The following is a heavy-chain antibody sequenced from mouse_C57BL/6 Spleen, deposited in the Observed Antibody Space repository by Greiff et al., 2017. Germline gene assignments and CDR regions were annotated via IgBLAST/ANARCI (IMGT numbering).Heavy chain of an antibody. J-gene: IGHJ2*01. Sequence: VKLQQPGAELVRPGSSVKLSCKASGYTFTSYWMHWVKQRPIQGLEWIGNIDPSDSETHYNQKFKDKATLTVDKSSSTAYMQLSSLTSEDSAVYYCARYGNYADYFDYWGQGTTLTVSS. D-gene: IGHD2-10*02. CDR1: GYTFTSYW. V-gene: IGHV1-52*01. CDR3: ARYGNYADYFDY. CDR2: IDPSDSET.